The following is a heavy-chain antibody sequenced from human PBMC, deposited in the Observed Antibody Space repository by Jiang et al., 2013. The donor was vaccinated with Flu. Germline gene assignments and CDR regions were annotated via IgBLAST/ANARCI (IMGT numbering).Heavy chain of an antibody. V-gene: IGHV5-10-1*01. CDR2: IDPIDSYG. D-gene: IGHD1-1*01. J-gene: IGHJ5*02. CDR3: ARHNGPSAHQRSLPGHIWFDP. CDR1: GYRFSNYW. Sequence: GAEVKKPGESLRISCKGSGYRFSNYWISWVRQMPGKGLEWMGRIDPIDSYGTYNPSSKATSTSRLTRPPALPTCSGDSLKASDTAMYYCARHNGPSAHQRSLPGHIWFDPWGQGTLVTVSS.